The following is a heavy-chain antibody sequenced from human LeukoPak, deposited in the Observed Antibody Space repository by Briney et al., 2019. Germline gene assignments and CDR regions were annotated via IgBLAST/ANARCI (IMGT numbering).Heavy chain of an antibody. Sequence: ASVKVSCKASGYTFTDYYMHWVRQAPGQGFEWMGWINPNDGDTNYAQKFQGRVTMTRDTSISTAHMEVSRLRSDDTAVYYCARANFLYCSSTTCLFDYWGQGALVTVSS. CDR3: ARANFLYCSSTTCLFDY. CDR1: GYTFTDYY. J-gene: IGHJ4*02. CDR2: INPNDGDT. V-gene: IGHV1-2*02. D-gene: IGHD2-2*01.